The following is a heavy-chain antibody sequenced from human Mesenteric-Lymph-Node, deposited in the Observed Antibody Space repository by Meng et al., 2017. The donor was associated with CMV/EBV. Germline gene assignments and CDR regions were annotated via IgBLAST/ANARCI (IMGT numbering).Heavy chain of an antibody. Sequence: GGSLRLSCAASGFTFSSYAMHWVRQAPGKGLEWVAVISYDGSNKYYADSVKGRFSISRDNSKNTLYLQMNSLRAEDTAVYYCARGGIAAADYYYYYGMDVWGQGTTVTVSS. J-gene: IGHJ6*02. CDR3: ARGGIAAADYYYYYGMDV. D-gene: IGHD6-13*01. CDR2: ISYDGSNK. CDR1: GFTFSSYA. V-gene: IGHV3-30-3*01.